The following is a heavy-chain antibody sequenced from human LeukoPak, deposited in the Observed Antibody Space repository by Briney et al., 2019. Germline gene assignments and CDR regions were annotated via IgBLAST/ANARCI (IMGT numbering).Heavy chain of an antibody. V-gene: IGHV3-30*18. D-gene: IGHD3-10*01. Sequence: GRSLRLSCAASGFTFSSYGMHWVRQAPGKGLEWVAVISYDGSNKYYADSVKGRFTIPRDNSKNTLYLQMNSLRAEDTAVYYCAKDHGSGSYDPYFDYWGQGTLVTVSS. CDR2: ISYDGSNK. CDR1: GFTFSSYG. J-gene: IGHJ4*02. CDR3: AKDHGSGSYDPYFDY.